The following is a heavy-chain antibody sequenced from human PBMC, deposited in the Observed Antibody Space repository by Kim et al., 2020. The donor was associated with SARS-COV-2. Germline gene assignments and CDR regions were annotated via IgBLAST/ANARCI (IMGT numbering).Heavy chain of an antibody. Sequence: GGSLRLSCAASGFTFSDYYISWIRQAPGKGLEWISYISRSDTYTNYADSVKGRFTISRDNAKNSLFLQMNSLRAEDTAIYYCARELSSAEGFDYWGQGALAT. CDR1: GFTFSDYY. J-gene: IGHJ4*02. CDR3: ARELSSAEGFDY. CDR2: ISRSDTYT. V-gene: IGHV3-11*06. D-gene: IGHD3-22*01.